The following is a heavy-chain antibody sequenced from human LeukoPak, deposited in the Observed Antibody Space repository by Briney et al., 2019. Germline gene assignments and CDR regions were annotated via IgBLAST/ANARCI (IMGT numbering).Heavy chain of an antibody. CDR1: GGSISSYY. CDR3: ARVGPMENFDY. D-gene: IGHD3-10*01. J-gene: IGHJ4*02. CDR2: IYYSGST. Sequence: PSETLSLTCTVSGGSISSYYWSWIRQPSGKGLEWIGYIYYSGSTNYNPSLKSRVTISVDTSKNQFSLKLSSVTAADTAVYYCARVGPMENFDYWGQGTLITVSS. V-gene: IGHV4-59*01.